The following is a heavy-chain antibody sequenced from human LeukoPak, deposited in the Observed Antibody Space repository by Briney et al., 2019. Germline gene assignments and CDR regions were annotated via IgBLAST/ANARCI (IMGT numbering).Heavy chain of an antibody. J-gene: IGHJ6*02. D-gene: IGHD6-19*01. V-gene: IGHV3-23*01. CDR1: GFPFSRYA. CDR3: AKDRRVSVAPQYYYFGIDV. Sequence: GGPLRLSCAASGFPFSRYAMSWLRQAPGKALEWVSDIIGSGGSTFYADYVKRRFTISRDNPQITRYLQMHGLRAEDTAVYYGAKDRRVSVAPQYYYFGIDVWGGGTRVSVSS. CDR2: IIGSGGST.